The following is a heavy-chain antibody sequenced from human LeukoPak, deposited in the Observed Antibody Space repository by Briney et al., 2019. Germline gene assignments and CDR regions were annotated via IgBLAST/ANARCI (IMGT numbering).Heavy chain of an antibody. V-gene: IGHV3-21*06. CDR3: ARNAFASSWPNYYYGMDV. CDR1: TFTLSTYS. Sequence: GDSLRLSCAASTFTLSTYSMNWVRQAPGWGLEWVSSISTGGSDIYYADSVKGRFTISRDNARNSLYLQMNGLRVEDTAVYYCARNAFASSWPNYYYGMDVWGQGTTVTVSS. CDR2: ISTGGSDI. J-gene: IGHJ6*02. D-gene: IGHD6-13*01.